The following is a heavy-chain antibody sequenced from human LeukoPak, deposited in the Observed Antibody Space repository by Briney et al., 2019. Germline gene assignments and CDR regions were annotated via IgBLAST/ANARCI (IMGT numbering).Heavy chain of an antibody. Sequence: GASVKVSCKASGYTFTSYDISWVRQATGQGLEWMGWMNPNSGNTGYAQKFQGRVTMTRNTSISTAYMELSSLRSEDTAVYYCARSYGSLHPFDYWGQGTLVTVSS. V-gene: IGHV1-8*01. CDR1: GYTFTSYD. D-gene: IGHD3-10*01. CDR3: ARSYGSLHPFDY. J-gene: IGHJ4*02. CDR2: MNPNSGNT.